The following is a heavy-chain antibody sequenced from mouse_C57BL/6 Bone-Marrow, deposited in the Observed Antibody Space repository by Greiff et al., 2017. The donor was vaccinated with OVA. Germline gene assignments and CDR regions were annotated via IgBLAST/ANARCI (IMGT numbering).Heavy chain of an antibody. CDR3: ASNYYGSSPNAMDY. J-gene: IGHJ4*01. CDR1: GFTFSDYG. D-gene: IGHD1-1*01. Sequence: EVKLMESGGGLVQPGGSLKLSCAASGFTFSDYGMAWVRQAPRKGPEWVAFISNLAYSIYYADTVTGRFTISRENAKNTLYLEMSSLRSEDTAMYYCASNYYGSSPNAMDYWGQGTSVTVSS. V-gene: IGHV5-15*01. CDR2: ISNLAYSI.